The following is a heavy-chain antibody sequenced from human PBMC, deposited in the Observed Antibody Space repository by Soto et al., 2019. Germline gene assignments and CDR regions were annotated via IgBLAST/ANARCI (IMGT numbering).Heavy chain of an antibody. D-gene: IGHD6-19*01. Sequence: SVKVSCKASGGTFSSYAISWVRQAPGHGLEWMGGIIPIFGITWGRVSMTTDTSTNTAYMELRSLRYEDTAVYYCARERAVVTQWPPRYWGQGTLVTVSS. CDR3: ARERAVVTQWPPRY. CDR1: GGTFSSYA. J-gene: IGHJ4*02. CDR2: IIPIFGIT. V-gene: IGHV1-69*10.